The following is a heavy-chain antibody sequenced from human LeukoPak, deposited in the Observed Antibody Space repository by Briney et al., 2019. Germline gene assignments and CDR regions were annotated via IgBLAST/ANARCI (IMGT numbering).Heavy chain of an antibody. V-gene: IGHV3-53*01. D-gene: IGHD1-26*01. CDR1: GFTVSSNY. Sequence: GGSLRLSCAASGFTVSSNYMSWVRQAPGKGLEWVSIIYSGGSTFYGDSVKGRFTISRDNSKNTLYLQMNSLRAEDTAVYYCARGGSYLSASDIWGQGTMVTVSS. J-gene: IGHJ3*02. CDR3: ARGGSYLSASDI. CDR2: IYSGGST.